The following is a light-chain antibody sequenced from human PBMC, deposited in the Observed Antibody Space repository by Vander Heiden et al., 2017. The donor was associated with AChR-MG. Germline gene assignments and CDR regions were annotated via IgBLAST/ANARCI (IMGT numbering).Light chain of an antibody. J-gene: IGLJ2*01. CDR2: GKN. CDR3: KSRDSSGNPVL. CDR1: SLRSYY. V-gene: IGLV3-19*01. Sequence: SSGLIQAPPVPVPLGQTVRITCQGDSLRSYYASWYQQKPGQAPVVVIYGKNKRPSGIPDRFSGSTSGKTASLNITGAQAEDEADYFCKSRDSSGNPVLFGGGTKLTVL.